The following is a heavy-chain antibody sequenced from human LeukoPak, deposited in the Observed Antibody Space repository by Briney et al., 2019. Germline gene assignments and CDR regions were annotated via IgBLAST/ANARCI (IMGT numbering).Heavy chain of an antibody. J-gene: IGHJ4*02. CDR2: IESDGTTT. Sequence: GGSLRLSCAASAFSFSDYWMHWVRQVAGKGLVWVSRIESDGTTTYADSVKGRVTISGDTAKNTFYLQMSSLRDEDTAMYFCARTLPGSFFDIWGQGSLVTVSS. V-gene: IGHV3-74*01. CDR3: ARTLPGSFFDI. D-gene: IGHD3-10*01. CDR1: AFSFSDYW.